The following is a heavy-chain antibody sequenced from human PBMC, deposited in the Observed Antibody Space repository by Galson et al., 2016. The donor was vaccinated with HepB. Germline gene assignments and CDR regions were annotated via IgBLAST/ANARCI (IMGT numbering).Heavy chain of an antibody. Sequence: SLRLSCAASGFTFNNFGMHWVRQAPGKGLEWVALMSFDGSKKYYADSVKGRFIISRDNPKRTLFLQMSSLRAEDTAVYYCAKEWGLFFDYLPFDYWGQGTLVAVSS. D-gene: IGHD3/OR15-3a*01. V-gene: IGHV3-30*18. CDR2: MSFDGSKK. CDR3: AKEWGLFFDYLPFDY. J-gene: IGHJ4*02. CDR1: GFTFNNFG.